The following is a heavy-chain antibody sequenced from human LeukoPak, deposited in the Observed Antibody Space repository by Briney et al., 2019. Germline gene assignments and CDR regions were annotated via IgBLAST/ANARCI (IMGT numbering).Heavy chain of an antibody. J-gene: IGHJ5*02. CDR3: ARLELTYGWFDP. Sequence: PSETLSLTCTVSGGSISSSSYYWGWIRQPPGKGLEWIGTIYYTGNTYYNPSLKSRVTISVDTSKNQFSLKLSSVTAADTAVYYCARLELTYGWFDPWGQGTLVTVSS. CDR2: IYYTGNT. V-gene: IGHV4-39*01. CDR1: GGSISSSSYY. D-gene: IGHD1-1*01.